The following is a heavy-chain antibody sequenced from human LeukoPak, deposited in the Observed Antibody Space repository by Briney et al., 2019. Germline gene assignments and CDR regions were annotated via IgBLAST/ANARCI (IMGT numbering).Heavy chain of an antibody. Sequence: GGSLRLSCAASGFTFSSYSMNWVRQAPGKGLEWVSVIYGGGNIYYADSVKGRFTLSRDNSKNTQYLQMNSLRAEDTAVYYCARGAGYNYPYYFDYWGQGTLVTVSS. J-gene: IGHJ4*02. V-gene: IGHV3-53*01. CDR3: ARGAGYNYPYYFDY. D-gene: IGHD5-24*01. CDR2: IYGGGNI. CDR1: GFTFSSYS.